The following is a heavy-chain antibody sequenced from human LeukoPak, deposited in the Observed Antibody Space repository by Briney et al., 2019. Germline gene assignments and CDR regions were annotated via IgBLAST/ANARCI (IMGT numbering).Heavy chain of an antibody. CDR3: ARARPPAPYSSGWFDY. D-gene: IGHD6-19*01. CDR2: ISAYNGNT. J-gene: IGHJ4*02. CDR1: GYTFTSYG. V-gene: IGHV1-18*01. Sequence: ASVKVSCKASGYTFTSYGIRWVRQAPGQGLEWMGWISAYNGNTNYAQKLQGRVTMTTDTSTSTAYMELRSLRSADTAVYYCARARPPAPYSSGWFDYWGQGTLVTVSS.